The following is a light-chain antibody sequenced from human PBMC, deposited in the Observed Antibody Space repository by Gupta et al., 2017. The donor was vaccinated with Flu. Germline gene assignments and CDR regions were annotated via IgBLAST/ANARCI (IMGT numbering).Light chain of an antibody. CDR1: QSISSY. J-gene: IGKJ1*01. Sequence: DIQMTQSPSSLSASVGDRVTITCRASQSISSYLNWYQQKPGKAPKVLIYAASSLQSGVPSRFSGSGSGTDFTLTISRLQPEDFATYYCQQSDSTPLTFGQGTKVEIK. CDR2: AAS. CDR3: QQSDSTPLT. V-gene: IGKV1-39*01.